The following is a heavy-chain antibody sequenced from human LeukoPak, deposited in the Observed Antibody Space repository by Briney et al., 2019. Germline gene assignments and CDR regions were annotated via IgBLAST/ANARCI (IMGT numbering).Heavy chain of an antibody. CDR2: ISGDGATT. CDR1: GFTFSTYS. CDR3: AKKNLAAAGPNYFDY. Sequence: PGGSLGLSCAASGFTFSTYSMNWVRQAPGKGLEWVSIISGDGATTDYADSVKGRFTISRDNSRNTLYLQMNSLRVEDTAVYYCAKKNLAAAGPNYFDYWGQGTLVTVSS. V-gene: IGHV3-23*01. D-gene: IGHD6-13*01. J-gene: IGHJ4*02.